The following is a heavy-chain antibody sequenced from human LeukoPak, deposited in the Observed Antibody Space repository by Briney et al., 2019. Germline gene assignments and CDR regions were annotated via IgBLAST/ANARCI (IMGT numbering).Heavy chain of an antibody. CDR1: GFTFSSYS. CDR3: AREGEGQDFDY. Sequence: GGSLRLSCAASGFTFSSYSMNWVRQAPGKGLEWVSSISSSSSYIYYADSVKGRFTISRDNAKNSLYLQMNSLRAEDTAVYYCAREGEGQDFDYWGQGTLVTVSS. V-gene: IGHV3-21*01. J-gene: IGHJ4*02. CDR2: ISSSSSYI. D-gene: IGHD3-10*01.